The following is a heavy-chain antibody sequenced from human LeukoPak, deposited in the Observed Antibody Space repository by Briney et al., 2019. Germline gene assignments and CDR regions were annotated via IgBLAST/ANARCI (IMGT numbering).Heavy chain of an antibody. V-gene: IGHV3-21*01. CDR3: AREHGGGTHFFDY. J-gene: IGHJ4*02. CDR1: GFTFDDYA. CDR2: ISSSSTNI. Sequence: PGGSLRLSCAASGFTFDDYAMHWVRQAPGKGLEWVSSISSSSTNIYYADSVKGRFTISRDNAKNSLDLQMNSLRAEDTAVYYCAREHGGGTHFFDYWGQGTLVTVSS. D-gene: IGHD2-15*01.